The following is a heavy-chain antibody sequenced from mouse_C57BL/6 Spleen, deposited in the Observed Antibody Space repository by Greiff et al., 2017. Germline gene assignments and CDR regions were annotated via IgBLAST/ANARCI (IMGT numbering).Heavy chain of an antibody. D-gene: IGHD2-1*01. Sequence: VQLQQSGPELVKPGASVKISCKASGYAFSSSWMNWVKQRPGKGLEWIGRIYPGDGDTNYNGKFKGKATLTADKSSSTAYMQLSSLTSEDSAVYFCARADIYYGNYDPFDYWGQGTTLTVSS. CDR2: IYPGDGDT. CDR1: GYAFSSSW. CDR3: ARADIYYGNYDPFDY. V-gene: IGHV1-82*01. J-gene: IGHJ2*01.